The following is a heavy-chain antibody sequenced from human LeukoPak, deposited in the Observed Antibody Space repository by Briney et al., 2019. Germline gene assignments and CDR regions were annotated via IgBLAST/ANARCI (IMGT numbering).Heavy chain of an antibody. D-gene: IGHD2-2*01. V-gene: IGHV3-23*01. CDR2: ISSSGSST. Sequence: GGSLRLSCVASGITFSTYAMSWVRQAPGKGLEWVSVISSSGSSTYYADSVKGRFTISRDISTDTLWLQMDSLRTEDTAVYYCAKGPLRGTAAAIDYWDQGTLVTVSS. CDR1: GITFSTYA. CDR3: AKGPLRGTAAAIDY. J-gene: IGHJ4*02.